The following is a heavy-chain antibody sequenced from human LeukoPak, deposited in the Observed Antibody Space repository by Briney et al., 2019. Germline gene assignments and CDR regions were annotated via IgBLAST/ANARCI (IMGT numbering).Heavy chain of an antibody. CDR3: ARDPHSGSYLDY. CDR2: ITPIFGIA. CDR1: GGTFSSYA. Sequence: ASVKVSCKASGGTFSSYAVSWVRQAPGQGLEWMGRITPIFGIANYAQKFQGRVTITADKSTSTAYMELSSLRSEDTAVYYCARDPHSGSYLDYWGQGTLVTVSS. J-gene: IGHJ4*02. V-gene: IGHV1-69*04. D-gene: IGHD1-26*01.